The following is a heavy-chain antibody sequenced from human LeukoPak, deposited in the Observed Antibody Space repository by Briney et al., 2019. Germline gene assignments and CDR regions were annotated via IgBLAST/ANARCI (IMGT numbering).Heavy chain of an antibody. J-gene: IGHJ4*02. CDR3: ARGRYSSGWFDY. Sequence: GASVKVSCKASGYTFTSYDINWVRQATGQGLEWMGWMNPNSGNTGYAQKFQGRVTMTRNTSISTAYMELSSLRSEDTAVYYCARGRYSSGWFDYWGQGTLVTVSP. CDR2: MNPNSGNT. CDR1: GYTFTSYD. V-gene: IGHV1-8*01. D-gene: IGHD6-19*01.